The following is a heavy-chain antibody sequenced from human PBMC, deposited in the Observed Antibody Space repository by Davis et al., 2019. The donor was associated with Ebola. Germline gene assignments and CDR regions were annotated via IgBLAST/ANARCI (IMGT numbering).Heavy chain of an antibody. Sequence: GESLKISCAASGFTFSSYAMHWVRQAPGKGPEWVAVISYDGSNKYYADSVKGRFTISRDNSKNTLYLQMNSLRAEDTAVYYCAKDLGLVTGYFDYWGQGTLVTVSS. CDR3: AKDLGLVTGYFDY. J-gene: IGHJ4*02. CDR1: GFTFSSYA. V-gene: IGHV3-30-3*01. D-gene: IGHD1-14*01. CDR2: ISYDGSNK.